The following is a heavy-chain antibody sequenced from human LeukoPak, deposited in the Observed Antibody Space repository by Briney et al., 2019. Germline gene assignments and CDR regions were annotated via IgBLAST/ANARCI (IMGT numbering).Heavy chain of an antibody. CDR1: GGSISSSSYY. J-gene: IGHJ4*02. CDR3: ARQSLFGGPADY. V-gene: IGHV4-39*01. CDR2: IYYIVST. D-gene: IGHD3-16*01. Sequence: SETLSLTCTVSGGSISSSSYYWGWIRQPPGKGLEWIGSIYYIVSTSYNPSLNGPVTIPVDTSKNKFSLKLSSVTAADTAVYYCARQSLFGGPADYWGQGTLVTVSS.